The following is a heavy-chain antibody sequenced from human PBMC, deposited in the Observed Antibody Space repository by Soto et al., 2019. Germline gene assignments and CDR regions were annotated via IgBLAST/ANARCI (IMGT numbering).Heavy chain of an antibody. CDR1: GFTFTTYA. D-gene: IGHD6-19*01. CDR3: AKEALTVAGNNFDS. Sequence: EIELLESGGGLVQPGGSLRLSCAASGFTFTTYAMGWVRQAPGKGLGWVSSSSGSGAGTFYADSVKGRFTISRDNAKKMVYLQMNGLRADDTAVYYCAKEALTVAGNNFDSWCQGTLVTVSS. CDR2: SSGSGAGT. V-gene: IGHV3-23*01. J-gene: IGHJ4*02.